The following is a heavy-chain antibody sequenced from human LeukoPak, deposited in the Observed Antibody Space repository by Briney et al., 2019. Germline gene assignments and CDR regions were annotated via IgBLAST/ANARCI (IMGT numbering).Heavy chain of an antibody. Sequence: GGSLRLSCAASEFTISDHYMDWVRQAPGKGLEWVGRTSNKADSCTTYYAASVKGRFTISRDDSKNLLYLQMKSLKAEDTAVYYCTRHYFSDWGQGTLVTVSS. J-gene: IGHJ4*02. D-gene: IGHD2-15*01. CDR1: EFTISDHY. V-gene: IGHV3-72*01. CDR3: TRHYFSD. CDR2: TSNKADSCTT.